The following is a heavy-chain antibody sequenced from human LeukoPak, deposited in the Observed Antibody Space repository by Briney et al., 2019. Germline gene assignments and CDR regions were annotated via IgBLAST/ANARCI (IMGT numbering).Heavy chain of an antibody. CDR1: GFTFSSYS. CDR2: ISSSSSYI. J-gene: IGHJ4*02. D-gene: IGHD3-10*01. Sequence: GGSLRLSCAASGFTFSSYSMNWVRQAPGKGLEWVSSISSSSSYIYYADSVKGRFTISRDNSKNTLYLQMNSLRAEDTAVYYCARAGTGSWYFDYWGQGTLVTVSS. CDR3: ARAGTGSWYFDY. V-gene: IGHV3-21*01.